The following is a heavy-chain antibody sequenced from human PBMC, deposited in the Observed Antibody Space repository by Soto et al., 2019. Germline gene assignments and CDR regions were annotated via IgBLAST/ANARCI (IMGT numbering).Heavy chain of an antibody. V-gene: IGHV4-39*01. CDR1: GGSISSSSYY. CDR2: IYYSGST. D-gene: IGHD1-26*01. J-gene: IGHJ4*02. CDR3: EGGREGNRRPNLDY. Sequence: SETLSLTCTVSGGSISSSSYYWGWIRQPPGKGLEWIGSIYYSGSTYYNPSLKSRVTISVDTSKNQFSLKLSSVTAADTAVYYCEGGREGNRRPNLDYWGQGTLVTVSS.